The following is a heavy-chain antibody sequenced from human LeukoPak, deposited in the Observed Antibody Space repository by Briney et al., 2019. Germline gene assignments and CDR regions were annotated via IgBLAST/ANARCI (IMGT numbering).Heavy chain of an antibody. CDR3: ATHSSGYDSGNDAFDI. CDR1: GVSISSGDYY. Sequence: SQTLSLTCTVSGVSISSGDYYWSWIRQPPGKGLEWIGYIYYSGSTYYNPSLKSRVTISVDTSKNRFSLKLSSVTAADTAVYYCATHSSGYDSGNDAFDIWGQGTMVTVSS. CDR2: IYYSGST. V-gene: IGHV4-30-4*08. J-gene: IGHJ3*02. D-gene: IGHD3-22*01.